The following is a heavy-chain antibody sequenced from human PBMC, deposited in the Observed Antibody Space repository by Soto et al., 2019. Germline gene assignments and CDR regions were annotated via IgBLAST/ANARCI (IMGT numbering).Heavy chain of an antibody. CDR2: IIPIFGTA. Sequence: QVQLVQSGAEVKKPGSSVKVSCKASGGTFSSYAISWVRQAPGQGLEWMGGIIPIFGTANYAQKFQGRVTITADESTSTAYMELSSLRSEDTAVYYCARSPYSGSYTPYYYYGMDVLGQGTTFTVSS. J-gene: IGHJ6*02. CDR1: GGTFSSYA. D-gene: IGHD1-26*01. CDR3: ARSPYSGSYTPYYYYGMDV. V-gene: IGHV1-69*01.